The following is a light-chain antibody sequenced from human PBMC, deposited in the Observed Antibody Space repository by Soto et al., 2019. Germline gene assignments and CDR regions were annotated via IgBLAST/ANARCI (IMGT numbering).Light chain of an antibody. Sequence: DIVMTQSPDSLAVSLGERATINCKSSQSVLYSSDNKNYLGWFQQKQGQPPKLLIYWASTRESGVPDRFSGSGSGTDFTLTISSLQAEDVAVYYCQQYYSILRTFGQGTKVEIK. CDR3: QQYYSILRT. CDR2: WAS. J-gene: IGKJ1*01. CDR1: QSVLYSSDNKNY. V-gene: IGKV4-1*01.